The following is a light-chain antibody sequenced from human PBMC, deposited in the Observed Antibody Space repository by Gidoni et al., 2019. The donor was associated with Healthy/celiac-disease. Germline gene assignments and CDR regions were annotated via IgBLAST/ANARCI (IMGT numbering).Light chain of an antibody. CDR1: QGISSY. Sequence: DIQLTQSPSFLSASVGDRVTIPCRASQGISSYLAWYQQKPGKAPKLLIYAASTLHSGVPSRFSGSGSGTEFTLTISSLQPEDFAAYYCQQLNSYQYTFGQGTKLEIK. V-gene: IGKV1-9*01. CDR3: QQLNSYQYT. J-gene: IGKJ2*01. CDR2: AAS.